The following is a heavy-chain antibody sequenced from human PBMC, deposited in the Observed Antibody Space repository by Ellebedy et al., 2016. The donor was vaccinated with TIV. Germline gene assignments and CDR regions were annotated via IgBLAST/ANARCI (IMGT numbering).Heavy chain of an antibody. CDR3: ARSHRNWFDP. CDR2: IYYTGST. J-gene: IGHJ5*02. V-gene: IGHV4-59*01. Sequence: MPSETLSLTCTVSGASISSSYWSWIRQPPGEGLEWIGKIYYTGSTNYNPSLKSRVTISVDTSRNQFSLKLSSVTAADTAVYYCARSHRNWFDPWGQGAQVTVSS. CDR1: GASISSSY. D-gene: IGHD1-14*01.